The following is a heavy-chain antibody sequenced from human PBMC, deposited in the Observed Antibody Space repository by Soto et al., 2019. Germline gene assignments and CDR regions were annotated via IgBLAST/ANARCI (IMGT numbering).Heavy chain of an antibody. V-gene: IGHV3-73*02. J-gene: IGHJ4*02. CDR2: IRSKANNYAT. D-gene: IGHD4-4*01. CDR1: GFTFSDSA. Sequence: EVQLVESGGGLVQPGGSLKLSCTASGFTFSDSAIHWVRQASGKGLEWLGRIRSKANNYATVYTASVKGRFTISRDDSKNTAYLHMNSLKTEDAAVYYCARLDGNSFDWGQGTLVTVSS. CDR3: ARLDGNSFD.